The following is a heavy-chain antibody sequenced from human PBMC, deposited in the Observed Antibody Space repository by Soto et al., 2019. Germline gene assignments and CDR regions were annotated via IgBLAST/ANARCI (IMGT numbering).Heavy chain of an antibody. V-gene: IGHV5-10-1*01. CDR3: ARLLQSPYYYGSGSYNNYYYYYGMDV. CDR1: GYSFTSYG. J-gene: IGHJ6*02. Sequence: PGESLKISCKGSGYSFTSYGSSGLRQMAGKGLEWRGRVETSDSYTHYSPSFQGHVTTSADKSISTAYLQWSSLKASDTAMYSCARLLQSPYYYGSGSYNNYYYYYGMDVWGQGTTVTVSS. CDR2: VETSDSYT. D-gene: IGHD3-10*01.